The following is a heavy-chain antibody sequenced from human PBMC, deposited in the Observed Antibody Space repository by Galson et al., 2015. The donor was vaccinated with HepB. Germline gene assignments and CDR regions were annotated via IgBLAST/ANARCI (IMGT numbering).Heavy chain of an antibody. CDR1: GFTFSSYA. V-gene: IGHV3-23*01. Sequence: SLRLSCAASGFTFSSYAMSWVRQAPGKGLEWVSAISGSGGSTYYADSVKGRFTISRDNSKNTLYLQMNSLRAEDTAVYYCAKAQLGYCSSTSCLFDYWGQGTLVTVSS. D-gene: IGHD2-2*01. CDR3: AKAQLGYCSSTSCLFDY. CDR2: ISGSGGST. J-gene: IGHJ4*02.